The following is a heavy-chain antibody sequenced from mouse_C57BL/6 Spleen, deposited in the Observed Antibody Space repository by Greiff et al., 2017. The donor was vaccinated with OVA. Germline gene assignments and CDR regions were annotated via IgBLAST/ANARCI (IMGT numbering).Heavy chain of an antibody. Sequence: QVHVKQSGAELVRPGASVTLSCKASGYTFTDYEMHWVKQTPVHGLEWIGAIDPETGGTAYNQKFKGKAILTADKSSSTAYMELRSLTSEDSAVYYCTRWGDYYGSRYFDVWGTGTTVTVSS. J-gene: IGHJ1*03. CDR2: IDPETGGT. CDR3: TRWGDYYGSRYFDV. CDR1: GYTFTDYE. V-gene: IGHV1-15*01. D-gene: IGHD1-1*01.